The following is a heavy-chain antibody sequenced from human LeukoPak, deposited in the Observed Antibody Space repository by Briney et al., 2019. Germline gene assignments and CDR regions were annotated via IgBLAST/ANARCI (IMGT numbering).Heavy chain of an antibody. Sequence: SETLSLTCTVSGGSISSGSYYWSWIRQPAGKGLEWIGRIYTSGITNYNPSLQSRVAISLDTSKNQFSLKMSSVTAADTAVYSCARGIAGDGYNDYWGQGTLVTVSS. J-gene: IGHJ4*02. CDR3: ARGIAGDGYNDY. CDR2: IYTSGIT. CDR1: GGSISSGSYY. D-gene: IGHD5-24*01. V-gene: IGHV4-61*02.